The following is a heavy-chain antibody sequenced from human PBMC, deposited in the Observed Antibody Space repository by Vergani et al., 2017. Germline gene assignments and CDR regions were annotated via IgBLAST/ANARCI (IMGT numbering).Heavy chain of an antibody. D-gene: IGHD1-1*01. J-gene: IGHJ4*02. V-gene: IGHV5-51*01. Sequence: EVELVQSGPEMRKPGESLTISCKGSEYSFGNYWIGWVRQMPGKGLEWMGIIYPADSDNRYSPSFQGQVTISADKSISTAFLQWDSLEASDTALYYCARHTTYTDSWGQGTLVTVSS. CDR3: ARHTTYTDS. CDR1: EYSFGNYW. CDR2: IYPADSDN.